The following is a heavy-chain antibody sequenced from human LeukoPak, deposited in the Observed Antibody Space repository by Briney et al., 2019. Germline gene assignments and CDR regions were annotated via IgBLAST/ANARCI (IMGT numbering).Heavy chain of an antibody. CDR1: GFTSSSYG. CDR3: AKDLRAARPEDAFDI. V-gene: IGHV3-33*06. CDR2: IWYDGSNK. Sequence: GGSLRLSCAASGFTSSSYGMHWVRQAPGKGLEWVAVIWYDGSNKYYADSVKGRFTISRDNSKNTLYLQMNSLRAEDTAVYYCAKDLRAARPEDAFDIWGQGTMVTVSS. D-gene: IGHD6-6*01. J-gene: IGHJ3*02.